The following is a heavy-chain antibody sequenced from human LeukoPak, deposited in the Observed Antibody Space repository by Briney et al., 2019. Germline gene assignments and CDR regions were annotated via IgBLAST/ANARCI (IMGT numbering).Heavy chain of an antibody. J-gene: IGHJ4*02. Sequence: PGGSLRLSCVVSGFTFSSYSMNWVRQAPGKGLEWVSSISGGSGCLYYADSVKGRFTISRDNAKNSLYLQMNSLRAEDTAVYYCAVRSTKRPDEFDYWGQGTLVTVSS. V-gene: IGHV3-21*01. CDR2: ISGGSGCL. CDR3: AVRSTKRPDEFDY. CDR1: GFTFSSYS.